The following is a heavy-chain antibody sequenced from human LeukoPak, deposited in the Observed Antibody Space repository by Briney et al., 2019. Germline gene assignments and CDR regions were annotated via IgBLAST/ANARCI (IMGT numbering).Heavy chain of an antibody. CDR2: ISYDGSNK. CDR3: ARDDGSYLFDY. Sequence: GGSLRLSCAASGFTFSSYAIHWVRQAPGKGLEWVAVISYDGSNKYYADSVKGRFTISRDNSKNTLYLQMNSLRAEDTAVHYCARDDGSYLFDYWGQGTLVTVSS. D-gene: IGHD1-26*01. J-gene: IGHJ4*02. CDR1: GFTFSSYA. V-gene: IGHV3-30-3*01.